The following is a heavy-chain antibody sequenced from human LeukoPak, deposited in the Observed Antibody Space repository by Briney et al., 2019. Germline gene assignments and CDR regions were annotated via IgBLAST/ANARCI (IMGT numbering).Heavy chain of an antibody. CDR2: IYPGDSDT. V-gene: IGHV5-51*01. D-gene: IGHD2-2*01. CDR1: GYSFTSYW. J-gene: IGHJ5*02. CDR3: ARVPAAFNWFDP. Sequence: GESLKISFKASGYSFTSYWIGWVRQMPGKGLGWMGIIYPGDSDTRYSPSFQGQVTISADKSISTAYLQWSSLKASDTAMYYCARVPAAFNWFDPWGQGTLVTVSS.